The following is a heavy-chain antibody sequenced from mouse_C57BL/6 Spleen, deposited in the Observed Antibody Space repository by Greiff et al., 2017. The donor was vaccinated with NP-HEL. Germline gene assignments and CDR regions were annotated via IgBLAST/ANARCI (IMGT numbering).Heavy chain of an antibody. CDR2: IDPSDSYT. J-gene: IGHJ4*01. CDR1: GYTFTSYW. V-gene: IGHV1-50*01. D-gene: IGHD1-1*01. CDR3: ARRYGSSSGAMDY. Sequence: QVQLKQPGAELVKPGASVKLSCKASGYTFTSYWMQWVKQRPGQGLEWIGEIDPSDSYTNYNQKFKGKATLTVDTSSSTAYMQLSSLTSEDSAVYYCARRYGSSSGAMDYWGQGTSVTVSS.